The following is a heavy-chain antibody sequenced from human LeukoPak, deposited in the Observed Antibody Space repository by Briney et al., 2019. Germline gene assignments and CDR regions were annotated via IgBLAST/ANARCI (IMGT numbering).Heavy chain of an antibody. CDR2: IDYGSGGS. V-gene: IGHV3-23*01. Sequence: PGGSLRLSCAASGFTFSSYAMGWVRQAPGRGLEWVSLIDYGSGGSHDADSVKGRFTISRDNSKNTLYLQMNSLRAKDTAIYYCAKAHSSGWTTRYFDCWGQGALVTVSS. CDR1: GFTFSSYA. CDR3: AKAHSSGWTTRYFDC. D-gene: IGHD6-19*01. J-gene: IGHJ4*02.